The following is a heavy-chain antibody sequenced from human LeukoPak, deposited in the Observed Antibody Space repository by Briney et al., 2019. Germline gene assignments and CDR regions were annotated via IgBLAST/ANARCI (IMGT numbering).Heavy chain of an antibody. V-gene: IGHV4-30-2*01. CDR1: GGSISSGGYY. J-gene: IGHJ6*03. CDR2: IYHSGST. Sequence: SETLSLTCTVSGGSISSGGYYWSWIRQPPGKGLEWIGYIYHSGSTYYNPSLKSRVTISVDRSKNQFSLKLSSVTAADTAVYYCARASVVVPAAKVRYYHYMDVWGKGTTVTVSS. D-gene: IGHD2-2*01. CDR3: ARASVVVPAAKVRYYHYMDV.